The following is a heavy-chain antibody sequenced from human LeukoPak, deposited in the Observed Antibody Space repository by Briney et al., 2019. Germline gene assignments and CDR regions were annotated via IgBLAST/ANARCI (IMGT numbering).Heavy chain of an antibody. CDR1: GGSFSGYY. V-gene: IGHV4-34*01. D-gene: IGHD3-3*01. CDR3: AREVRFLERRNYYFDY. CDR2: INHSGST. J-gene: IGHJ4*02. Sequence: PSETLSLTCAVYGGSFSGYYWSWIRQPPGKGLEWIGEINHSGSTNYNPSLKSRVTISVDTSKNQFSLKLGSVTAADTAVYYCAREVRFLERRNYYFDYWGQGTLVTVSS.